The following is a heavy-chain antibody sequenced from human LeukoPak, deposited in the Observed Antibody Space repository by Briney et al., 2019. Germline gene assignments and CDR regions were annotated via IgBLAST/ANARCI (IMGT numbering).Heavy chain of an antibody. CDR3: ARWQQLDRNWFDP. CDR2: ISAYNGNT. J-gene: IGHJ5*02. Sequence: PGGSLRLSCAASGLTFTSYGISWVRQAPGQGLEWMGWISAYNGNTNYAQKLQGRVTMTTDTSTSTAYMELRSLRSDDTAVYYCARWQQLDRNWFDPWGQGTLVTVSS. D-gene: IGHD6-13*01. CDR1: GLTFTSYG. V-gene: IGHV1-18*01.